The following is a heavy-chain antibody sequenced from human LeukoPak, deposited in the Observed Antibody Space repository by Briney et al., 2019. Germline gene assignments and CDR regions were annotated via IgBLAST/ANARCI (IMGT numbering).Heavy chain of an antibody. CDR3: ARAVAGSTFDY. Sequence: GGSLRLSCAASGFPFSSYDMHWVRQVTGKGLEWVSAIGTAGATYYAGSVKGRFSISRENTKHSLYLQMNSLGDGDTAVYYCARAVAGSTFDYWGQGTLVTVSS. CDR2: IGTAGAT. J-gene: IGHJ4*02. V-gene: IGHV3-13*01. D-gene: IGHD6-19*01. CDR1: GFPFSSYD.